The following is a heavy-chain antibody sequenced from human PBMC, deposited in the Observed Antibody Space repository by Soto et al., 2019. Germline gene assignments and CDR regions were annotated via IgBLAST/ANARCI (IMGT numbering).Heavy chain of an antibody. J-gene: IGHJ4*02. CDR2: INPDTGGV. CDR1: GYTFTGDY. D-gene: IGHD6-25*01. CDR3: PEAPSGRGTPDYCDY. Sequence: ASVKVSCKASGYTFTGDYMHWVRLAPAQGLAWMGCINPDTGGVDYSQKFEGRLTMTSDTSISTAYMALTSTPSNDTAVYCCPEAPSGRGTPDYCDYWGQGTLVTVSS. V-gene: IGHV1-2*02.